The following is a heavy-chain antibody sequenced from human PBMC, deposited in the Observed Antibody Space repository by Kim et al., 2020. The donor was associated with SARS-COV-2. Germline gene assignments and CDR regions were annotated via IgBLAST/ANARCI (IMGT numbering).Heavy chain of an antibody. J-gene: IGHJ4*01. V-gene: IGHV3-23*01. CDR3: AKGPGFSSGSAYFDS. CDR1: GFTFSSYA. D-gene: IGHD6-19*01. Sequence: GGSLRLSCAASGFTFSSYAISWVRQAPGKGLEWVSITSGSGATTYYADSAKGRLTISRDNSRNTLYLLMNSLRAEDTAVYYCAKGPGFSSGSAYFDSRG. CDR2: TSGSGATT.